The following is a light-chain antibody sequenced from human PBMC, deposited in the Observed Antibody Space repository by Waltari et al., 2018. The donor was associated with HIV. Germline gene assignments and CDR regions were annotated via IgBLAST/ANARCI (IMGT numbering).Light chain of an antibody. CDR3: QQYDNLLGDT. J-gene: IGKJ2*01. Sequence: DIQMPQSPSSLSASVGDRVTITCQASQDISTYLNWYQQKPGKAPKLLIYDASNLETGVPSRFSGSGSGTDFTFTISSLQPEDIATYYCQQYDNLLGDTFGQGTKLEIK. V-gene: IGKV1-33*01. CDR2: DAS. CDR1: QDISTY.